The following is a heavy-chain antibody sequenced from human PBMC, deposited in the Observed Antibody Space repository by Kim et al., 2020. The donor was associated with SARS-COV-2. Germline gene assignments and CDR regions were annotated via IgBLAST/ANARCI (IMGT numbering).Heavy chain of an antibody. CDR1: GGSISSYY. CDR2: IYYSGST. J-gene: IGHJ3*02. Sequence: SETLSLTCTVSGGSISSYYWSWIRQPPGKGLEWIGYIYYSGSTNYNPSLKSRVTISVDTSKNQFSLKLSSVTAADTAVYYCAICRDGYNLDAFDIWGQGT. CDR3: AICRDGYNLDAFDI. D-gene: IGHD5-12*01. V-gene: IGHV4-59*13.